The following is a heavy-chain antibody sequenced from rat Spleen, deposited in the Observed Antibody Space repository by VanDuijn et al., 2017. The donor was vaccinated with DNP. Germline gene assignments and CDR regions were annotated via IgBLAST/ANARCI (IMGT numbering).Heavy chain of an antibody. Sequence: QVQLKESGPGLVQPSQTLSLTCTVSGFSLTSYGVSWVRQPPGKGLEWMGLIGNTGGTRYNAVFKSRLSISKDTSKSQVFLKMNSPQTEDTAMYFCARWEGINAYWGQGTLVTVSS. J-gene: IGHJ3*01. CDR1: GFSLTSYG. CDR2: IGNTGGT. D-gene: IGHD1-11*01. CDR3: ARWEGINAY. V-gene: IGHV2-41*01.